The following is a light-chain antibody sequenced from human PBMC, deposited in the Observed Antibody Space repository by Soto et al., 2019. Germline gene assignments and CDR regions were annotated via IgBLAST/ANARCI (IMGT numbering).Light chain of an antibody. Sequence: ENVLTQSPGTLSLSPGERATLSCRASQTVSSYLTWYQQRPGQAPRLLIYGASKRATGIPDRFSGSGSGTDSTPAISALQPEAFALYYCQPYGTSPITFGQGTRLEIK. CDR1: QTVSSY. CDR3: QPYGTSPIT. V-gene: IGKV3-20*01. CDR2: GAS. J-gene: IGKJ5*01.